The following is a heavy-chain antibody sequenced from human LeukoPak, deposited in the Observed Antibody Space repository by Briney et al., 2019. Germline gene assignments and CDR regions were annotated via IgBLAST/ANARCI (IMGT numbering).Heavy chain of an antibody. CDR2: INHSGST. CDR1: GGSFSGYY. J-gene: IGHJ3*02. V-gene: IGHV4-34*01. CDR3: ARDAPSYYYDSSGYSHAFDI. Sequence: PSETLSLTCAVYGGSFSGYYWSWIRQPPGKGLEWIGEINHSGSTNYNPSLKSRVTISVDTFKNQFSLKLSSVTAADTAVYYCARDAPSYYYDSSGYSHAFDIWGQGTMVTVSS. D-gene: IGHD3-22*01.